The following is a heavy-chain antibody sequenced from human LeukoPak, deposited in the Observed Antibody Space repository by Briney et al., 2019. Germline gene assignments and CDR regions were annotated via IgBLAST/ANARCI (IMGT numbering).Heavy chain of an antibody. CDR1: GYSFTSYW. Sequence: GESLKISCKGSGYSFTSYWIGWVRQMPGKGLEWMGIIYPDDSDTRYSPSFQGQVTTSADKSISTAYLQWSSLKASDTAMYYCARGELMTSTHTVHWGQGTLVTVSS. CDR3: ARGELMTSTHTVH. D-gene: IGHD3-10*01. J-gene: IGHJ4*02. V-gene: IGHV5-51*01. CDR2: IYPDDSDT.